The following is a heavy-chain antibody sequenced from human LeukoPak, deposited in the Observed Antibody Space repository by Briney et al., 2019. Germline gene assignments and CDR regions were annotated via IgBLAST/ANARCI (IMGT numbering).Heavy chain of an antibody. CDR3: ARDRSPYYYDSSVNAFDI. J-gene: IGHJ3*02. CDR2: ISSSSSYI. CDR1: GFTFSSYS. Sequence: GGSLRLSCAASGFTFSSYSMNWVRQAPGKGLEWVSSISSSSSYIYYADSVKGRFTISRDNAKNSPYLQMNSLRAEDTAVYYCARDRSPYYYDSSVNAFDIWGQGTMVTVSS. D-gene: IGHD3-22*01. V-gene: IGHV3-21*01.